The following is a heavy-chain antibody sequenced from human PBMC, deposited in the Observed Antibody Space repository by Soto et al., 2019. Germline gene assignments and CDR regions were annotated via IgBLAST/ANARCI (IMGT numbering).Heavy chain of an antibody. V-gene: IGHV4-34*01. CDR2: INHSGST. Sequence: SETLSLTCAVYGGSFSGYYWSWIRQPPGKGLEWIGEINHSGSTNYNPSLKSRVTISVDTSKNQFSLKLSSVTAADTAVYYCARAWGWSVVVAATGFRWFDPWGQGTLVTVSS. D-gene: IGHD2-15*01. CDR1: GGSFSGYY. J-gene: IGHJ5*02. CDR3: ARAWGWSVVVAATGFRWFDP.